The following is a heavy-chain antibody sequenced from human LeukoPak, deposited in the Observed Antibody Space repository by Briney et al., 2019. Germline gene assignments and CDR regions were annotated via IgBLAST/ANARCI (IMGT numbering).Heavy chain of an antibody. Sequence: SQTLSLTCTVSGGSISSGVYYWSWLRQLPGKGLEWIGYIYHSGSTYYNPSLKSRLTMSLDTSKSQFSLKLSSVTAADTAVYYCARLNVLNNSVLHHFDRWGQGTLVTVSS. J-gene: IGHJ4*02. CDR3: ARLNVLNNSVLHHFDR. D-gene: IGHD1/OR15-1a*01. CDR2: IYHSGST. CDR1: GGSISSGVYY. V-gene: IGHV4-31*03.